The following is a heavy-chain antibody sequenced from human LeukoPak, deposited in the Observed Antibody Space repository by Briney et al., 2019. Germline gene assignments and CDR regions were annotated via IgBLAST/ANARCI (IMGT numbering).Heavy chain of an antibody. J-gene: IGHJ4*02. CDR1: GGTFSSYA. Sequence: GASVKVSCKASGGTFSSYAISWVRQAPGQGLEWMGRIIPILGIANYAQKFQGRVTITADKSTSTAYMELSSLRSEDTAVYYCARAHDSSGYYPGYWSQGTLVTVSS. D-gene: IGHD3-22*01. V-gene: IGHV1-69*04. CDR2: IIPILGIA. CDR3: ARAHDSSGYYPGY.